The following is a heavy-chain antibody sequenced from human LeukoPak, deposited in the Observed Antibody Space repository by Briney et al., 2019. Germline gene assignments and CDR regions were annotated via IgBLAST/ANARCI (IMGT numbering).Heavy chain of an antibody. CDR1: GFTLSSYS. Sequence: GGSLRLSCAASGFTLSSYSMNWVRQAPGKGLEWVSSISSSSIYIYYADSVKGRFTISRDNAKNSLYLQMNSLRAEDAAVYYCAREREYNYGHMLGYWGQGTLVTVSS. D-gene: IGHD5-18*01. V-gene: IGHV3-21*01. CDR2: ISSSSIYI. CDR3: AREREYNYGHMLGY. J-gene: IGHJ4*02.